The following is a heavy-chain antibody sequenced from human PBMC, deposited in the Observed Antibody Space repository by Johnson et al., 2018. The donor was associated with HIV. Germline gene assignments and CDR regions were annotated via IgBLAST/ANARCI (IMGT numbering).Heavy chain of an antibody. V-gene: IGHV3-11*04. CDR2: ISGSGDTK. Sequence: MQLVESGGGLVKPGGSLRLSCAASGITFSDYQMSWIRQAPGKGLEWVSCISGSGDTKSYADSVKGRFTISRDNGKNSLHLQLNSLRADDTAVYYCARDEGYDSSGYDAFDIWGQGTMVTVSS. J-gene: IGHJ3*02. CDR3: ARDEGYDSSGYDAFDI. CDR1: GITFSDYQ. D-gene: IGHD3-22*01.